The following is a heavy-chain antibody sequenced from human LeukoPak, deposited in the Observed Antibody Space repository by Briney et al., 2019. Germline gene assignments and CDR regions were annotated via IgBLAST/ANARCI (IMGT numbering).Heavy chain of an antibody. CDR2: IIPILGIA. D-gene: IGHD2-2*01. CDR1: GGTFNSYA. J-gene: IGHJ4*02. CDR3: AGCSSTNCKEHSFDY. Sequence: GASVKVSCKASGGTFNSYAISWVRQAPGQGLEWMGRIIPILGIANYAQKFQGRVTITADKSTSTAYMELSSLRSEDTAVYYCAGCSSTNCKEHSFDYWGQGTLVTVSS. V-gene: IGHV1-69*04.